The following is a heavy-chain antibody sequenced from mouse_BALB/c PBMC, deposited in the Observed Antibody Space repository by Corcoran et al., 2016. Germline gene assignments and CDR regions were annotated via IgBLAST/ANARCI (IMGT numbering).Heavy chain of an antibody. CDR2: IDPENGNT. Sequence: EVQLQQSGAELVRPGALVKLSCKASGFNIKDYYMHWVKQRPEQGLEWIGWIDPENGNTIYDTKFQGKASITADTSSNTAYLQLSSLTSEDTAVYYCSIMDYWGQGTSVTVSS. J-gene: IGHJ4*01. CDR3: SIMDY. CDR1: GFNIKDYY. V-gene: IGHV14-1*02.